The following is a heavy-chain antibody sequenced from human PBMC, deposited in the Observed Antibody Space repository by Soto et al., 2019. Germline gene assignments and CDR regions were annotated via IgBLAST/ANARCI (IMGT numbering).Heavy chain of an antibody. D-gene: IGHD2-15*01. V-gene: IGHV1-69*13. CDR2: IIPIFGTA. CDR1: GGTFSSYA. CDR3: ASLNCSGGSCYPPFDY. J-gene: IGHJ4*02. Sequence: VASVKVSCKASGGTFSSYAISWVRQAPGQGLEWMGGIIPIFGTANYAQKFQGRVTITADESTSTAYMELSSLRSEDTAVYYCASLNCSGGSCYPPFDYWGQGTLVTVSS.